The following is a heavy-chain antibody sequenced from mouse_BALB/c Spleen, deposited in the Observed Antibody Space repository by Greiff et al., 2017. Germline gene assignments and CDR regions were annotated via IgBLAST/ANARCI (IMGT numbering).Heavy chain of an antibody. Sequence: VQGVESGAELAKPGASVKMSCKASGYTFTSYWMHWVKQRPGQGLEWIGYINPSTGYTEYNQKFKDKATLTADKSSSTAYMQLSSLTSEDSAVYYCARDSSGRLAMDYWGQGTSVTVSS. CDR3: ARDSSGRLAMDY. V-gene: IGHV1-7*01. CDR1: GYTFTSYW. J-gene: IGHJ4*01. D-gene: IGHD3-2*01. CDR2: INPSTGYT.